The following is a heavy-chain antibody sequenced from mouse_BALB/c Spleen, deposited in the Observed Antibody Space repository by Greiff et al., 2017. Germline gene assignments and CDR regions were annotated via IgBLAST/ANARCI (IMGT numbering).Heavy chain of an antibody. Sequence: EVQRVESGGGLVKPGGSLKLSCAASGFTFSDYYMYWVRQTPEKRLEWVATISDGGSYTYYPDSVKGRFTISRDNATNNLYLQMSSLKSEDTAMYYCARDPYDYLYFDVWGAGTTVTVSS. CDR2: ISDGGSYT. CDR3: ARDPYDYLYFDV. J-gene: IGHJ1*01. D-gene: IGHD2-4*01. CDR1: GFTFSDYY. V-gene: IGHV5-4*02.